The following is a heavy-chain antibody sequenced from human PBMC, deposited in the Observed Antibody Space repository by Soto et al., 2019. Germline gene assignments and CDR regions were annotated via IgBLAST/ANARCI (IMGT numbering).Heavy chain of an antibody. V-gene: IGHV3-49*04. J-gene: IGHJ6*02. Sequence: GGSLRLSCITSGFVFGDYAMIWVRQAPGKGLKWVAFIRSETFGGTADYAASVKGRFTVSRDDSKRITYLQMSSLKSEDTAVYFCTRGGIDVVVPAAQGFFYHGMDVWGQGTTVTVSS. CDR3: TRGGIDVVVPAAQGFFYHGMDV. D-gene: IGHD2-2*01. CDR2: IRSETFGGTA. CDR1: GFVFGDYA.